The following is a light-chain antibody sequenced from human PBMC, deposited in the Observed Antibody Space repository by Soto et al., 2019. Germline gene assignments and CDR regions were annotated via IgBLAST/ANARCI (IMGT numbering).Light chain of an antibody. J-gene: IGLJ7*01. V-gene: IGLV2-14*01. CDR3: ASFTNSISLEV. Sequence: QSALTQPASVSGSPGQSITFSCTGTISDVGGYNYVSWYQQHPGKAPKLLIYEVSNRPSGVSNRFSGSKSGNTASLSISGLQAEDGADYYCASFTNSISLEVFGSGTQLTVL. CDR2: EVS. CDR1: ISDVGGYNY.